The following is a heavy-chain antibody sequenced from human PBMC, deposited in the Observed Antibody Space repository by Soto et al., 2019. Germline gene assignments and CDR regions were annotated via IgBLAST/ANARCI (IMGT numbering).Heavy chain of an antibody. CDR2: IIPIFGTA. CDR3: ARATVLRFLEHPPDY. D-gene: IGHD3-3*01. J-gene: IGHJ4*02. CDR1: GGTFSSYA. V-gene: IGHV1-69*06. Sequence: QVQLVQSGAEVKKPGSSVKVSCKASGGTFSSYAISWVRQAPGQGLEWMGGIIPIFGTANYAQKFQGRVTITADKSTSTAYMELSSLRPEDTAVYYCARATVLRFLEHPPDYWGQGTLVTVSS.